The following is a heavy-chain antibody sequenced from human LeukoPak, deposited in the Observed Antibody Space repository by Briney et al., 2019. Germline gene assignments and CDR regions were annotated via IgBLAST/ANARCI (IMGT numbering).Heavy chain of an antibody. CDR1: GFTFSSYA. D-gene: IGHD1-26*01. J-gene: IGHJ4*02. CDR3: AKSSTYSGSLIDY. Sequence: GGSLRLSCAASGFTFSSYAMSWVRQAPGKGLEWVSSISGSGGSTYYADSVKGRFTISRDNSKNTLYLQVNSRRAEDTAVYYCAKSSTYSGSLIDYWGQGTLVSVSS. V-gene: IGHV3-23*01. CDR2: ISGSGGST.